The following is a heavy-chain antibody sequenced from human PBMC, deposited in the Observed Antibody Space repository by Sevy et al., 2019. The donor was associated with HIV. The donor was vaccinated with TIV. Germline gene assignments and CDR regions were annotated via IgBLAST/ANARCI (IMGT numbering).Heavy chain of an antibody. V-gene: IGHV3-33*01. J-gene: IGHJ6*02. CDR2: IWYDGSNK. Sequence: GGSLRLSCAASGFTFSSYGMHWVRQAPGKGLEWVAVIWYDGSNKYYADSVKGRFTISRDNSKNTLYLQMNSLRAEDTAVYYCARETPRYSSSLYEVRPSYYYYGMDVWGQGTTVTVSS. CDR3: ARETPRYSSSLYEVRPSYYYYGMDV. D-gene: IGHD6-13*01. CDR1: GFTFSSYG.